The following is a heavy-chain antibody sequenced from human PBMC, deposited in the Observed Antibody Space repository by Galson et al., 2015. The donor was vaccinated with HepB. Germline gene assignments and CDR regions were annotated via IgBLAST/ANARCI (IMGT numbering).Heavy chain of an antibody. CDR1: GFTFSSYW. CDR3: MRDGIYCSGGFCHPY. V-gene: IGHV3-7*01. CDR2: IKQDGSEK. Sequence: SLRLSCAASGFTFSSYWMSWVRQAPGKGLEWVGNIKQDGSEKYYVDTVKGRFTISRDNAKNSLYLQMNSLRAEDTAVYYCMRDGIYCSGGFCHPYWGQGTLVTVSS. J-gene: IGHJ4*02. D-gene: IGHD2-15*01.